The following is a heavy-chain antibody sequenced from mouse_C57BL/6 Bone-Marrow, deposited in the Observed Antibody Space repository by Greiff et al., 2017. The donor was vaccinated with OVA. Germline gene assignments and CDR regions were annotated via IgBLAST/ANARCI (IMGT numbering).Heavy chain of an antibody. Sequence: VQLQQSGAELVRPGTSVKVSCKASGYAFTNYLIAWVKQRPGQGLEWIGVINPGSGGTNYNEKFKGKATLTADKSSSTAYMQLSSLTSEDSAVYFCAREGAYYSIYYAMDYWGQGTSVTVSS. CDR1: GYAFTNYL. J-gene: IGHJ4*01. CDR3: AREGAYYSIYYAMDY. CDR2: INPGSGGT. V-gene: IGHV1-54*01. D-gene: IGHD2-5*01.